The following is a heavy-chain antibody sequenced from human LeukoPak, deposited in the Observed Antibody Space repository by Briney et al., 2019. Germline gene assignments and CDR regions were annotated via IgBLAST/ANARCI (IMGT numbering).Heavy chain of an antibody. CDR3: ARVEYSSGWYDYYYMDV. Sequence: SETLSLTCTVSGGSISSYYWSWIRQPPGKGLEWIGYIYYSGSTNYNPSLKSRVTISVDTSKNQFSLKLSSVTAADTAVYYCARVEYSSGWYDYYYMDVWGKGTTVTVS. CDR1: GGSISSYY. D-gene: IGHD6-19*01. CDR2: IYYSGST. J-gene: IGHJ6*03. V-gene: IGHV4-59*01.